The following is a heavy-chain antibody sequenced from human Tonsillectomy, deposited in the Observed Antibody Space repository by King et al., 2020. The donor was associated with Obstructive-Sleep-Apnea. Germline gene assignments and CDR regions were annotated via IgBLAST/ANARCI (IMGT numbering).Heavy chain of an antibody. CDR3: TTAPGHYYDSTGYYGNFDY. J-gene: IGHJ4*02. D-gene: IGHD3-22*01. V-gene: IGHV3-15*01. CDR2: IKSKTDDGTT. Sequence: QLVQSGGGLVKPGGSLRLSCATSGFTFNNAWMSWVRQAPGKGLEWVGRIKSKTDDGTTDYAAPVKGRFTISRDDSKNTLYLQMNSLKTEDTAVYYCTTAPGHYYDSTGYYGNFDYWGQGTLVTVSS. CDR1: GFTFNNAW.